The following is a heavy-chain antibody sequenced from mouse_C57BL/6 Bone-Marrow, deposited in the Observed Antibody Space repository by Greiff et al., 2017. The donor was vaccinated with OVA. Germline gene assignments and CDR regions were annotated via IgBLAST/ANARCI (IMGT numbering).Heavy chain of an antibody. J-gene: IGHJ1*03. D-gene: IGHD2-12*01. CDR1: GFTFSDYG. Sequence: EVQVVESGGGLVQPGGSLKLSCAASGFTFSDYGMAWVRQAPRKGPEWVAFISNLAYSIYYADTVTGRFTISRENAKNTLYLEMSSLRSEDTAMYYCARLYVYFDVWGTGTTVTVSS. CDR2: ISNLAYSI. V-gene: IGHV5-15*01. CDR3: ARLYVYFDV.